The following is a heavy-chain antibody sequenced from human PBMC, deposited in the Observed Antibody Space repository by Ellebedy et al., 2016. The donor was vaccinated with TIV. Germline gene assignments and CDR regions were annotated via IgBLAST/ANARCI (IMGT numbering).Heavy chain of an antibody. V-gene: IGHV4-59*01. CDR3: ARGAPFPYYFDS. J-gene: IGHJ4*02. CDR2: IYHSGSN. CDR1: GGFISNYY. Sequence: MPSETLSLTCAVSGGFISNYYWTWNRQSPETGLEWIGYIYHSGSNGSIPSLKSRVTISVDTPKNQLSLKLNSVTAADTAVYYCARGAPFPYYFDSWGQGLLVTVSS.